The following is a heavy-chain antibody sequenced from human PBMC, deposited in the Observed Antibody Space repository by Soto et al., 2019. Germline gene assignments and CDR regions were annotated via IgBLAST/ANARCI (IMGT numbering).Heavy chain of an antibody. CDR3: AKDLSVVPAAIFWFDP. CDR1: GFTFSSYA. J-gene: IGHJ5*02. D-gene: IGHD2-2*01. V-gene: IGHV3-23*01. Sequence: GGSLRLSCAASGFTFSSYAMSWVRQAPGKGLEWVSAISGSGGSTYYADSVKGRFTISRDNSKNTLYLQMNSLRAEDTAVYYCAKDLSVVPAAIFWFDPWGQGTLVTVSS. CDR2: ISGSGGST.